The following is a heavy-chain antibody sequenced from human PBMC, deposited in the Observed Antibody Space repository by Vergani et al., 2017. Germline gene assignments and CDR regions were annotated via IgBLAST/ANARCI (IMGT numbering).Heavy chain of an antibody. V-gene: IGHV3-30*18. CDR3: AKGTTVVTPRTYYYYYYMDV. J-gene: IGHJ6*03. CDR1: GFTFSDYY. CDR2: ISYDGSNK. D-gene: IGHD4-23*01. Sequence: QVQLVESGGGLVKPGGSLRLSCAASGFTFSDYYMSWIRQAPGKGLEWVAVISYDGSNKYYADSVKGRFTISRDNSKNTLYLQMNSLRAEDTAVYYCAKGTTVVTPRTYYYYYYMDVWGKGTTVTVSS.